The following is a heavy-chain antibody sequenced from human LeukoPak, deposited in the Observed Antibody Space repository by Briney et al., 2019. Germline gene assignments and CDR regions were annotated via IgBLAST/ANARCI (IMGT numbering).Heavy chain of an antibody. D-gene: IGHD6-6*01. Sequence: GASVKVSCKASGGTFSSYAISWVRQAPGQGLEWMGGIIPIFGTANYAQKLQGRVTMTTDTSTSTAYMELRSLRSDDTAVYYCARDLKYSSSPLSYWGQGTLVTVSS. J-gene: IGHJ4*02. CDR2: IIPIFGTA. CDR1: GGTFSSYA. CDR3: ARDLKYSSSPLSY. V-gene: IGHV1-69*05.